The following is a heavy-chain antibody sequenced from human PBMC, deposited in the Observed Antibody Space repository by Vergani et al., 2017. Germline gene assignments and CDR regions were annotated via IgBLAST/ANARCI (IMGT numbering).Heavy chain of an antibody. J-gene: IGHJ5*02. Sequence: QVQLQESGPGLVKPPGTLSLTCAVSGDSISSNNCWTWVRQPPGKGLEWIGEICHTEDTKYSPSLKSRVTISVDTSKNQFSLKLSSVTAADTAVYYCARNIVVVPAAIQGWFDPWGQGTLVTVSS. D-gene: IGHD2-2*02. V-gene: IGHV4-4*03. CDR1: GDSISSNNC. CDR2: ICHTEDT. CDR3: ARNIVVVPAAIQGWFDP.